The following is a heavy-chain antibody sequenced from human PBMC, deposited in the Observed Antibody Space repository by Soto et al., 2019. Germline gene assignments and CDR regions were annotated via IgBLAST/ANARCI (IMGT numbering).Heavy chain of an antibody. CDR1: GFSITSGYY. Sequence: QVQLQESGPGLVKPSETLSLTCGVSGFSITSGYYWGWIRQPPGKGLEWLGNIYHSGSTSKNPTLKSRVTVSVDTSKNQFSLSLNSVTAADTAVYYCARATLTLNGWFDPWGQGFLVTVSS. CDR3: ARATLTLNGWFDP. J-gene: IGHJ5*02. D-gene: IGHD4-17*01. V-gene: IGHV4-38-2*01. CDR2: IYHSGST.